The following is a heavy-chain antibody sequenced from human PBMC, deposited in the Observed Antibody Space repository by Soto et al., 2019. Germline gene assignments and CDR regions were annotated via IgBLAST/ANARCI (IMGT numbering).Heavy chain of an antibody. CDR1: GFTFRSYT. J-gene: IGHJ4*02. CDR2: IIGGNGDT. V-gene: IGHV3-23*01. Sequence: GGSLRLSCAASGFTFRSYTMSWVRQAPGKGLVWVSSIIGGNGDTFSADSVTGRFTISRDIAKNTLYLQMNSLRAEDTAVYYCARGVDTATNWGQGTLVTVSS. CDR3: ARGVDTATN. D-gene: IGHD5-18*01.